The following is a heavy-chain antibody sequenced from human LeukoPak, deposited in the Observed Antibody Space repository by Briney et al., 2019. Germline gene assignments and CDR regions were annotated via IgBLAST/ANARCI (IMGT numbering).Heavy chain of an antibody. CDR3: ARGSSISAYYYDSSSCDY. CDR2: INSDGSST. Sequence: GGSLRLSCAASGFTFSSYWMHWVGQAPGKGLVGVSRINSDGSSTMYADSVKGRFTISRDNAKNTLYLQMNSLRAEDTAVYYCARGSSISAYYYDSSSCDYWGQGTLVTVSS. J-gene: IGHJ4*02. V-gene: IGHV3-74*03. D-gene: IGHD3-22*01. CDR1: GFTFSSYW.